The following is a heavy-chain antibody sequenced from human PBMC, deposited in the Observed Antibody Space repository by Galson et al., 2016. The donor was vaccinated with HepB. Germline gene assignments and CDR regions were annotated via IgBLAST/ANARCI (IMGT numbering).Heavy chain of an antibody. D-gene: IGHD6-13*01. V-gene: IGHV3-30-3*01. CDR2: VSYDGSNN. CDR3: ARGMVAGYSFASY. J-gene: IGHJ4*02. Sequence: SLRLSCAASGFTFTNYAIHWVRQAPGKGLEWVAVVSYDGSNNFYAGSVKGRFTISRDNSKNTLYLQMNSLRAEDTAVYYWARGMVAGYSFASYWGQGTLVAVSS. CDR1: GFTFTNYA.